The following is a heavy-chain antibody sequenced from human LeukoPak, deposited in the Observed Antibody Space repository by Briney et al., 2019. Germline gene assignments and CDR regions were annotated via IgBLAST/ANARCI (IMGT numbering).Heavy chain of an antibody. Sequence: ASVKVSCKASGYTFTSYYMHWVRQAPGQGLEWMGIINPSGGSTSYAQKFQGRVTMTRDTSTSTVYMELSRLRSDDTAVYYCARGLPNCSGGSCYRRDWFDPWGQGTLVTVSS. D-gene: IGHD2-15*01. CDR2: INPSGGST. CDR3: ARGLPNCSGGSCYRRDWFDP. CDR1: GYTFTSYY. J-gene: IGHJ5*02. V-gene: IGHV1-46*01.